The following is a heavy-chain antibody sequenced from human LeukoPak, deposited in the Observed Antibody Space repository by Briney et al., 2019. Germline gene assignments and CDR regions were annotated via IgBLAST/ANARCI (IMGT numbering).Heavy chain of an antibody. CDR2: ISSSSSYI. V-gene: IGHV3-21*01. CDR1: GFTFSSYS. Sequence: NPGGSLRLSCAASGFTFSSYSMNWVRQAPGKGLEWVSSISSSSSYIYYADSVKGRFTISRDNAKNSLYLQMNSLRAEDTAVYYCASPYRSSGRALGYWGQGTLVTVSS. J-gene: IGHJ4*02. D-gene: IGHD6-13*01. CDR3: ASPYRSSGRALGY.